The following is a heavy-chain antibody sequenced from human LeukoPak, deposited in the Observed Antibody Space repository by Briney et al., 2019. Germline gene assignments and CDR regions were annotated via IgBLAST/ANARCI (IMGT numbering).Heavy chain of an antibody. CDR3: ARDRIYATDWFDP. CDR1: GFSFSIYC. V-gene: IGHV3-48*01. Sequence: HPGGSLRLSCAASGFSFSIYCMNWVRQAPGKGLEWVSYISSSSRTIYYADSVKGRFTISRDNAKNSLYLQMNTLRAEDTAVYYCARDRIYATDWFDPWGQGTLVTVSS. CDR2: ISSSSRTI. D-gene: IGHD5/OR15-5a*01. J-gene: IGHJ5*02.